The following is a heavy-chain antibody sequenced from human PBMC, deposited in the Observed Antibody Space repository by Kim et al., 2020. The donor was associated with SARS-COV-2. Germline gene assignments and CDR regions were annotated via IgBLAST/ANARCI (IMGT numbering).Heavy chain of an antibody. V-gene: IGHV1-2*02. CDR3: WRGPFFDY. J-gene: IGHJ4*02. D-gene: IGHD3-3*02. Sequence: RGGTNYAQKFQGRVTMTRETSISTAYMELSRLRSDDTAVYYCWRGPFFDYWGQGTLVTVSS. CDR2: RGGT.